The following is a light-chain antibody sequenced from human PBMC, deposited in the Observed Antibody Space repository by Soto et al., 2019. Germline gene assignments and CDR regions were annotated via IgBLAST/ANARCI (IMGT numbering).Light chain of an antibody. CDR2: DAS. J-gene: IGKJ4*01. Sequence: EIVLTQSPATLSLSPGETATLSCRASQSLSRFLAWYQQKPGRAPRLLIYDASNRATGIPARFSGSGSGTDYTPTISSLEPEDIAVYYCQQRMNWPLTFGGGTKVDIK. V-gene: IGKV3-11*01. CDR3: QQRMNWPLT. CDR1: QSLSRF.